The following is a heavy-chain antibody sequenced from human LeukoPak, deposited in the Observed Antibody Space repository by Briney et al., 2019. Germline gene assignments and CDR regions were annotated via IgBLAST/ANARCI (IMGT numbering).Heavy chain of an antibody. CDR2: IYSGGST. J-gene: IGHJ4*02. Sequence: PGGSLRLSCAASGFTVSSNYMSWVRQAPGKGLEWVSVIYSGGSTYYADSVKGRFTISRDNSKNTLYPQMNSLRAEDTAVYYCAKVPPNGALFDYWGQGTLVTVSS. V-gene: IGHV3-66*02. CDR3: AKVPPNGALFDY. D-gene: IGHD4-17*01. CDR1: GFTVSSNY.